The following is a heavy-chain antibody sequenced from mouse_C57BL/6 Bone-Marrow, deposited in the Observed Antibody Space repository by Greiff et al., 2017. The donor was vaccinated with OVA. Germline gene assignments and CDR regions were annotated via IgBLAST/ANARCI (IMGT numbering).Heavy chain of an antibody. D-gene: IGHD2-5*01. CDR1: GYTFTDYE. CDR2: IDPETGGP. J-gene: IGHJ4*01. Sequence: QVQLQQSGAELVRPGASVTLSCKASGYTFTDYEMHWVKQTPVHGLEWIGAIDPETGGPAYNQKFKGKAILTADQSSSTAYMELRSLTSEDSAIYFCTRGYSNSYAMDHWGQGTSVTGSS. CDR3: TRGYSNSYAMDH. V-gene: IGHV1-15*01.